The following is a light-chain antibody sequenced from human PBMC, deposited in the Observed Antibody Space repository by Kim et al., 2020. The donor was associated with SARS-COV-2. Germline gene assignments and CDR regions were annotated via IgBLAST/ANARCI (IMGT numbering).Light chain of an antibody. J-gene: IGLJ1*01. CDR1: SSDIGSYDY. Sequence: QSALTQPASVSGSPGQAITISCSGSSSDIGSYDYVSWYQQHPGEPPKLLIFDISDRPSGISSRFSGSKSGNRASLTISGLQAEDEADYYCSSYSVTSTFVFGPGTKATVL. CDR2: DIS. CDR3: SSYSVTSTFV. V-gene: IGLV2-14*03.